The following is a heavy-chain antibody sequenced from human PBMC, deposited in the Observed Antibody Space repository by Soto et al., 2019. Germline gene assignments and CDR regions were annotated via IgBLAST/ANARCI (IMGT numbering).Heavy chain of an antibody. CDR2: IYHSGVT. J-gene: IGHJ4*02. Sequence: SETLSLTCAASGGSIRSNNWWSWVRQPPGKGLEWIGEIYHSGVTNYNPSLKSRVTISVDKSKNQFSLKLSSLTAADTAVYYCARISAYHFDYWGQGTLVTVSS. CDR3: ARISAYHFDY. V-gene: IGHV4-4*02. D-gene: IGHD3-16*01. CDR1: GGSIRSNNW.